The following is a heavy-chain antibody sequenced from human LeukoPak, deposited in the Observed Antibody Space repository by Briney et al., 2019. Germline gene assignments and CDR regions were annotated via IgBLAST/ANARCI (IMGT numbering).Heavy chain of an antibody. CDR3: TRDLMDYDVSTGLHHYYMDV. J-gene: IGHJ6*02. CDR1: GFTFSSYW. CDR2: INGDGRNI. D-gene: IGHD3-9*01. Sequence: GGSLRLSCVASGFTFSSYWMHWVRQDPRKGLVWVSRINGDGRNINYADSVRGRFAISRDNAKNTLYLQMNTLRVEDTAVYYCTRDLMDYDVSTGLHHYYMDVWGQGTTVTVSS. V-gene: IGHV3-74*01.